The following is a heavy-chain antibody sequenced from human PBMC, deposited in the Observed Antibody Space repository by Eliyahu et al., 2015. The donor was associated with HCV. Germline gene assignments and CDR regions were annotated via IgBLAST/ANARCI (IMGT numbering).Heavy chain of an antibody. CDR1: GFXFDDYA. CDR2: ISWNSGST. D-gene: IGHD6-19*01. J-gene: IGHJ4*02. Sequence: EVQLVESGGGLVQPGRSLRLSCXASGFXFDDYAMHWVRQAPGKGLEWVSGISWNSGSTGYADSVKGRFTVSRDNAKNSLYLQMNSLRAEDTALYYCAKDNGSGWYLTCLGYWGQGTLVTVSS. CDR3: AKDNGSGWYLTCLGY. V-gene: IGHV3-9*01.